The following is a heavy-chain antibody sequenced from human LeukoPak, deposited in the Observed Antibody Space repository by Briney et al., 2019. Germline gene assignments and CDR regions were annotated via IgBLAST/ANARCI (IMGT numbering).Heavy chain of an antibody. CDR2: IYTSGST. J-gene: IGHJ5*02. V-gene: IGHV4-4*07. D-gene: IGHD3-16*01. CDR1: GGSISIYY. Sequence: PSETLSLTCTVSGGSISIYYWNWIRQPAGKRLEWIGRIYTSGSTNYNPSLKSRVTMSVDTSKNQFSLKLSSVTAADTAVYYCARHERGAGYGSSWFDPWGQGTLVTVSS. CDR3: ARHERGAGYGSSWFDP.